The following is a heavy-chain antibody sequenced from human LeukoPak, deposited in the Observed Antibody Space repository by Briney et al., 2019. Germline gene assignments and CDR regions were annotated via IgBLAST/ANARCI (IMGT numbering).Heavy chain of an antibody. CDR3: ARDSAFGGYDY. CDR2: IYYSGST. Sequence: SETLSLTCTVSGGSISSYYWSWIRQPPGKGLEWIGYIYYSGSTNYNPSLKSRVTISVDTSKNQFSLKLSSVTAADTAVYYCARDSAFGGYDYWGQGTLVTVSS. D-gene: IGHD3-3*02. V-gene: IGHV4-59*12. CDR1: GGSISSYY. J-gene: IGHJ4*02.